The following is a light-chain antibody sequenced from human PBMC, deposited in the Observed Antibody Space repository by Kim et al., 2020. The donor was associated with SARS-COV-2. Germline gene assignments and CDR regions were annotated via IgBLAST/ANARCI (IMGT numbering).Light chain of an antibody. CDR1: QSISSL. Sequence: GDRVTITCRSSQSISSLLAWYQQKPGKAPKLLIYDASSLESGVPSRFSGSGSGTEFTLTISSLQPDDFATYYCQQYNSSPGTFGQGTKVDIK. V-gene: IGKV1-5*01. CDR3: QQYNSSPGT. CDR2: DAS. J-gene: IGKJ1*01.